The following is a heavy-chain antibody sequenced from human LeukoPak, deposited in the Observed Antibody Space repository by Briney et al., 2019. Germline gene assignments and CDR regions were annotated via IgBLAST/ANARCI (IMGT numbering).Heavy chain of an antibody. CDR3: ARLISTSSSRFSDY. CDR2: ISSSSSYI. Sequence: GGSLRLSCAASGFTFSSYSMNWVRQAPGKGLEWVSSISSSSSYIYYADSVKGRFTISRDNAKNSLYLQMNSLRAEDTAVYYCARLISTSSSRFSDYWGQGTLVTVSS. CDR1: GFTFSSYS. D-gene: IGHD6-6*01. V-gene: IGHV3-21*04. J-gene: IGHJ4*02.